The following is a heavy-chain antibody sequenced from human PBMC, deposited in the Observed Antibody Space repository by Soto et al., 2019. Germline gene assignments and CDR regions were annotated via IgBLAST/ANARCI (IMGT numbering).Heavy chain of an antibody. D-gene: IGHD4-17*01. CDR2: IYYSGST. Sequence: SETLSLTCTVSGGSISSGGYYWSWIRQHPGKGLEWIGYIYYSGSTYHNPSLKSRVTISVDTSKNQFSLKLSSVTAADTAVYYCARVYGDYIDYWGQGTLVTVSS. J-gene: IGHJ4*02. CDR1: GGSISSGGYY. V-gene: IGHV4-31*03. CDR3: ARVYGDYIDY.